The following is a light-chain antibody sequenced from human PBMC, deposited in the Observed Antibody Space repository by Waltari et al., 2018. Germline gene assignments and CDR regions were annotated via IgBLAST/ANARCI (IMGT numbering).Light chain of an antibody. V-gene: IGLV8-61*01. CDR2: KAN. CDR1: FGSSSTASY. CDR3: ALYMGSGIWV. Sequence: QTVLTQEPSLSVYPAGTVTFPCALSFGSSSTASYATWYQQRPGQAPRPLVYKANSRSSGVPDRFSGSILWNKAALTITGAQADDESDYYCALYMGSGIWVLGGGTKLTVL. J-gene: IGLJ3*02.